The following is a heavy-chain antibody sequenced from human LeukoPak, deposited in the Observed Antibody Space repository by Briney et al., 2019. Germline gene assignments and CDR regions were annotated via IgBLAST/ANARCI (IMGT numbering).Heavy chain of an antibody. J-gene: IGHJ6*02. CDR2: ISSSSSYI. D-gene: IGHD2-15*01. CDR3: ARLVVVAAHYYYYGMDV. Sequence: PGGSLRLSCAASGFTFSSYSMNWVRQAPGKGLEWVSSISSSSSYIYYADSVKGRFTISRDNAKNSLYLQMNSLRAEDTAVYYCARLVVVAAHYYYYGMDVWGQGTTVTVSS. CDR1: GFTFSSYS. V-gene: IGHV3-21*01.